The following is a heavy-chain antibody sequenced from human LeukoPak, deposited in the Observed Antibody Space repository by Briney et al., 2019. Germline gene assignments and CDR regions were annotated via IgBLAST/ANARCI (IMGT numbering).Heavy chain of an antibody. D-gene: IGHD6-13*01. CDR2: IIPIFGTA. Sequence: SVKVSCKASGGTFSNYAISWVRQAPGQGLEWMGGIIPIFGTANYAQKFQGRVTITTDESTSTVYMEVSSVRFEDTAVYYCAKDRASSSWSRDASDIWGQGTVVTVSS. CDR1: GGTFSNYA. V-gene: IGHV1-69*05. CDR3: AKDRASSSWSRDASDI. J-gene: IGHJ3*02.